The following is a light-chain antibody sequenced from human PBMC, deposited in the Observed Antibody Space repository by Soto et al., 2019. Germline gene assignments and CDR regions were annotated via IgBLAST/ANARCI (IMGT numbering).Light chain of an antibody. CDR2: AAS. J-gene: IGKJ3*01. CDR3: QKASSVPL. V-gene: IGKV1-27*01. CDR1: QGISNY. Sequence: DIQMTQSPSSLSASVGDRVTITCRASQGISNYIAWYHQKPGKAPKLLIYAASTLQSGVPSRFSGSGSGTAFTLTITSLQPEDVATYSWQKASSVPLFGPGTKVDIK.